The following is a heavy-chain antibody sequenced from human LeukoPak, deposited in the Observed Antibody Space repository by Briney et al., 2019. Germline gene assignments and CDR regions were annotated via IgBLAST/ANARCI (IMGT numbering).Heavy chain of an antibody. CDR2: IIPILGIA. D-gene: IGHD3-3*01. CDR3: ARGLSGAVIRLWEWSNWFDP. CDR1: GGTFSSYT. Sequence: SVKVSCKASGGTFSSYTISWVRQAPGQGLEWMGRIIPILGIANYAQKFQGRVTITADKSTSTAYMELSSLRSEDTAVYYCARGLSGAVIRLWEWSNWFDPWGQGTLVTVPS. V-gene: IGHV1-69*02. J-gene: IGHJ5*02.